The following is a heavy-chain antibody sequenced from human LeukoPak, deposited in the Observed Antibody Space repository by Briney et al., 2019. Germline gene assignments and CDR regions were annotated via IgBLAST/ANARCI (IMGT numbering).Heavy chain of an antibody. V-gene: IGHV4-61*01. CDR3: ARGRSYGFDFDS. Sequence: SETLSLTCDVSGVSINTCCYYWTWIRQPPGKGLEWIGYKYYSGSTRYDSSLRSRLTISLDTSKNQFSLRLTSVTAADTAVYYCARGRSYGFDFDSWGPGTLVIVSS. CDR2: KYYSGST. CDR1: GVSINTCCYY. D-gene: IGHD5-18*01. J-gene: IGHJ4*02.